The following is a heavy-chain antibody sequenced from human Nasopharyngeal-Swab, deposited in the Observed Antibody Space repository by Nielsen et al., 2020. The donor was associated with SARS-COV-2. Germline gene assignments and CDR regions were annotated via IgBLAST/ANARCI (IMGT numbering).Heavy chain of an antibody. V-gene: IGHV3-30*02. D-gene: IGHD5-24*01. CDR3: AKSRDGYNYDAFHI. CDR1: GFTFSSYG. Sequence: GGSRRLSCGASGFTFSSYGMHWVRQAPGKGLEWVAFTRYDGNNEYYGDSVKGRFTTSRDNSKNTLYLHMSSLRTEDTAVYYCAKSRDGYNYDAFHIWGHGTMVTVSS. CDR2: TRYDGNNE. J-gene: IGHJ3*02.